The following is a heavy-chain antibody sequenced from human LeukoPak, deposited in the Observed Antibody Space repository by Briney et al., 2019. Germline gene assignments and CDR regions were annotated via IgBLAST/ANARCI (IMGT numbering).Heavy chain of an antibody. D-gene: IGHD4-23*01. Sequence: PGESLKISCQGSGYTFTTHWIGWLRQMPGRGLEWLGITHPGDSETKYSPSFQGQVTISADRSINTTYLQWSSLKSSKTAMYYCARRLYGGMGLVYFDKWGRGTLVSVS. V-gene: IGHV5-51*03. CDR3: ARRLYGGMGLVYFDK. CDR2: THPGDSET. CDR1: GYTFTTHW. J-gene: IGHJ4*02.